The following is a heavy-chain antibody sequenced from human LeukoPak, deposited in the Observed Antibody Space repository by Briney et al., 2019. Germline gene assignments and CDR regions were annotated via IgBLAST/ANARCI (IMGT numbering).Heavy chain of an antibody. CDR2: IAHTGSVT. Sequence: GGSLRLSCAASGFTFSIYSLNWVRQAPGKGLEWVSYIAHTGSVTSYAASVKGRFTISRDNAKNSLYLQMNSLRAEDTAVYYCAIPPLSGTGSSRPLAGVDVWGQGTTVTVSS. D-gene: IGHD3-10*01. CDR1: GFTFSIYS. V-gene: IGHV3-48*03. J-gene: IGHJ6*02. CDR3: AIPPLSGTGSSRPLAGVDV.